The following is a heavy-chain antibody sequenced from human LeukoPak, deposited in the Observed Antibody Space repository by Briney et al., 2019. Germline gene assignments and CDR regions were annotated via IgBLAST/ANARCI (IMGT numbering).Heavy chain of an antibody. CDR3: ARRQGCSSTSCPPDY. V-gene: IGHV5-51*01. CDR1: GYSFTTYW. Sequence: GESLKISCRGSGYSFTTYWIGWVRQMPGKGLEWMGIIYPGDSDTRYSPSFQGQVTMSADKSINTAYLQWSSLKASHTAMYYCARRQGCSSTSCPPDYWGQGTLVTVSS. CDR2: IYPGDSDT. J-gene: IGHJ4*02. D-gene: IGHD2-2*01.